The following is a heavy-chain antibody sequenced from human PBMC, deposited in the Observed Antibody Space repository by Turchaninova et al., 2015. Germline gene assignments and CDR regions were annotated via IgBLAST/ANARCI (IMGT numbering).Heavy chain of an antibody. CDR3: ASNAVAGFYFDN. J-gene: IGHJ4*02. V-gene: IGHV4-4*02. Sequence: QVQLQESGPGLVKPSGPLSLSCAVSGGPISRTNWWSWCRQPPGKGLEWIGESNHSGSTNSNPSLKSRVTISLDKSKNQFSLDLSSVTAADTAVYYCASNAVAGFYFDNWGRGTLVTVSS. D-gene: IGHD6-19*01. CDR2: SNHSGST. CDR1: GGPISRTNW.